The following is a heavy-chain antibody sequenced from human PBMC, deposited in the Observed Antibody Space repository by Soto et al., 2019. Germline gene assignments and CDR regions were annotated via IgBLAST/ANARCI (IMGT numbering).Heavy chain of an antibody. CDR3: ARGGGKSGYFFDY. D-gene: IGHD5-12*01. Sequence: QVQLRQWGAGLLKPSETLSLRCAVYGGSLSDYSWSWIRQSPEKGLEWIGEINHGGSTKYNPSLQSRVAISVDTSKNQVSRSLASATAADTAVYRCARGGGKSGYFFDYWGRGTLVTVSS. CDR1: GGSLSDYS. CDR2: INHGGST. J-gene: IGHJ4*02. V-gene: IGHV4-34*02.